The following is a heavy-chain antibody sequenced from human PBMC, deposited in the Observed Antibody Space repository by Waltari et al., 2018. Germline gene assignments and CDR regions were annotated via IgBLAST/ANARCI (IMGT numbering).Heavy chain of an antibody. CDR3: ARVVRRDGYNYGYFDY. J-gene: IGHJ4*02. D-gene: IGHD5-12*01. CDR2: IILILTRT. Sequence: QVQLVQSGAEVKKPGSSVKVSCKSSGDTFSSYGISWVRQAPGQGLEWMGGIILILTRTNNAQSFKGRVTITADESKSKAYMERSSMRAEETAVYYCARVVRRDGYNYGYFDYWGQGTLVTVSS. CDR1: GDTFSSYG. V-gene: IGHV1-69*11.